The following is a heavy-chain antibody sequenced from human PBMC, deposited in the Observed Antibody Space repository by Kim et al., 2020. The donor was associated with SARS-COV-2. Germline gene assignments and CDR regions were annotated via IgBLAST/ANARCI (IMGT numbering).Heavy chain of an antibody. CDR1: VFTFSSHE. Sequence: GGSLRLSCAASVFTFSSHEMNWVRQAPGKGLEWVSYISKSGSNRYYADSVKGRFTISRDNAKNSLYLQMNSLRAEDTAVYYCARETTVTPDAFDIWGQGTMVTVSS. J-gene: IGHJ3*02. CDR2: ISKSGSNR. CDR3: ARETTVTPDAFDI. V-gene: IGHV3-48*03. D-gene: IGHD4-17*01.